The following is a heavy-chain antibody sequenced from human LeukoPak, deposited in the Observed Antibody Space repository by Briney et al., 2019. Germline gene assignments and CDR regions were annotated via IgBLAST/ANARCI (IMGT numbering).Heavy chain of an antibody. CDR3: ARGYYDSSGYSNPFDD. Sequence: SETLSLTCAVYGGSFSNYYWSWIRQPPGKGLEWIGEINHSGSTNYNPSLKSRVTISLDTSKNQFSLKLSSVTAADTAVYYCARGYYDSSGYSNPFDDWGQGTLVTVSS. V-gene: IGHV4-34*01. D-gene: IGHD3-22*01. CDR1: GGSFSNYY. J-gene: IGHJ4*02. CDR2: INHSGST.